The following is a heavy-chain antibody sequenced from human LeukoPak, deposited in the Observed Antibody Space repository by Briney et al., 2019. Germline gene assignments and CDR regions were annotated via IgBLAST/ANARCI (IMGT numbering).Heavy chain of an antibody. CDR1: GYTFTSYG. V-gene: IGHV1-18*01. Sequence: ASVKVSCKASGYTFTSYGISWVRQAPGQGLEWMGWISAYNGNTNYAQKFQGRVTITADESTSTAYMELSSLRSEDTAVYYCARVEERVGYCSSTSCYGNWFDPWGQGTLVTVSS. D-gene: IGHD2-2*01. J-gene: IGHJ5*02. CDR2: ISAYNGNT. CDR3: ARVEERVGYCSSTSCYGNWFDP.